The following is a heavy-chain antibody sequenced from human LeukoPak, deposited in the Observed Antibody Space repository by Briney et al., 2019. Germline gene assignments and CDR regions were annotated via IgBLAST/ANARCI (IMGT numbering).Heavy chain of an antibody. V-gene: IGHV4-59*12. Sequence: SETLSLTCTVSGGSISSYYWSWIRQPPGKGLEWIGYIYYSGSTNYNPSLKSRVTMSVDTSKIQFSLNLISVTAADTAMYYCARGPRMVAMNGYAFDIWGPGTTVIVSS. D-gene: IGHD2-2*01. CDR1: GGSISSYY. J-gene: IGHJ3*02. CDR3: ARGPRMVAMNGYAFDI. CDR2: IYYSGST.